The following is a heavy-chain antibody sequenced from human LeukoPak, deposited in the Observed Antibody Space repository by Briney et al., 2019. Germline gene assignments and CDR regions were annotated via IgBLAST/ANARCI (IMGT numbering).Heavy chain of an antibody. D-gene: IGHD6-25*01. V-gene: IGHV4-59*01. J-gene: IGHJ6*03. CDR1: GGSISTYY. Sequence: KPSETLSLTCTVSGGSISTYYWSWIRQPPGKGLEWIEYIYYTGSTNYNPSLKSRVTTSLDTSKNQFSLKLSSVTAADTALYYCARGSYSSVTYYYYMDVWGKGTTVTVSS. CDR2: IYYTGST. CDR3: ARGSYSSVTYYYYMDV.